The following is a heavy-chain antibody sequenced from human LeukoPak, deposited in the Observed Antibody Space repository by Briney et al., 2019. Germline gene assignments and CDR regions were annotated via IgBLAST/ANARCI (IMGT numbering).Heavy chain of an antibody. CDR3: ARGGIAVAGTLVDYFDY. D-gene: IGHD6-19*01. J-gene: IGHJ4*02. CDR2: ISSSSSYI. Sequence: PGGSLRLSCAASGFTFSSYSMNWVRQAPGKGLEWVSSISSSSSYIYYADSVKGRFTISRGNAKNSLYLQMNSLRAEDTAVYYCARGGIAVAGTLVDYFDYWGQGTLVTVSS. CDR1: GFTFSSYS. V-gene: IGHV3-21*01.